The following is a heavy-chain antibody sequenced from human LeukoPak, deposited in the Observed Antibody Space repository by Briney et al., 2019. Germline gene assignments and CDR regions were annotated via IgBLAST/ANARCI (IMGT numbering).Heavy chain of an antibody. D-gene: IGHD3-22*01. V-gene: IGHV3-23*01. CDR2: ISGSGGST. CDR3: ATESYYYDSSGYYFDY. Sequence: GGSLRLSCAVSGFTFSSYAMSWVRQAPGKGLEWVSAISGSGGSTYYADSVKGRFTISRDNSKNTLYLQMNSLRAEDTAVYNCATESYYYDSSGYYFDYWGQGTLVTVSS. CDR1: GFTFSSYA. J-gene: IGHJ4*02.